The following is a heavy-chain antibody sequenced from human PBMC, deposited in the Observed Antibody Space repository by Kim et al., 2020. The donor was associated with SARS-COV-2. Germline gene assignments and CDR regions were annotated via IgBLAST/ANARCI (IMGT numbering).Heavy chain of an antibody. Sequence: GGSLRLSCAASGFTFSSYEMNWVRQAPGKGLEWVSYISSSGSTIYYADSVKGRFTISRDNAKNSLYLQMNSLRAEDTAVYYCARGRDGYNYRFDYWGQGTLVTVSS. CDR1: GFTFSSYE. CDR3: ARGRDGYNYRFDY. J-gene: IGHJ4*02. CDR2: ISSSGSTI. V-gene: IGHV3-48*03. D-gene: IGHD5-12*01.